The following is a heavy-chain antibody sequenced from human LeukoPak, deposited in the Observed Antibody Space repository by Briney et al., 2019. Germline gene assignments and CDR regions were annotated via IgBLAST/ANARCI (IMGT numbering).Heavy chain of an antibody. CDR2: ISPSGDRT. V-gene: IGHV3-64*04. Sequence: GGSLRLSCAASGFTFTNHPMHWVRQASGKRLEYVSAISPSGDRTWYADSVKGRFTISRDNSKNTLYLQMNSLRAEDTAVYYCAKELTRFLEWLLYGAFDIWGQGTMVTVSS. J-gene: IGHJ3*02. D-gene: IGHD3-3*01. CDR3: AKELTRFLEWLLYGAFDI. CDR1: GFTFTNHP.